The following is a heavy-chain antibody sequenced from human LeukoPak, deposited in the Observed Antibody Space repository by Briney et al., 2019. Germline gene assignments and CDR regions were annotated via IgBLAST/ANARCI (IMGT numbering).Heavy chain of an antibody. CDR2: IYTSGST. V-gene: IGHV4-4*07. Sequence: KPSETLSLTCTVAGGSISSYYWSWIRQPAGKGLEWIGRIYTSGSTNYNPSLKSRVTMSVDTSKNQFSLKLSSVTAADTAVYYCARDRRRMVAQNWFDPWGQGTLVTVSS. D-gene: IGHD4/OR15-4a*01. CDR3: ARDRRRMVAQNWFDP. J-gene: IGHJ5*02. CDR1: GGSISSYY.